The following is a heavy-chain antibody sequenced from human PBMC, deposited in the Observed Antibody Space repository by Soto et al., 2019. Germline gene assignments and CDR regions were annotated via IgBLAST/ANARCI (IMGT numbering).Heavy chain of an antibody. CDR2: ISAYNGNT. Sequence: QVQLVQSGAEVKKPGASVKVSCKASGYTFTSYGISWVRQAPGQGLEWMGWISAYNGNTNYAQKLQGRVTMTTDTATRAADMERRSVRSDDTAVYYCARVGMSGYYYDWSGSAPDNWGKGTVVTVS. CDR3: ARVGMSGYYYDWSGSAPDN. CDR1: GYTFTSYG. V-gene: IGHV1-18*01. D-gene: IGHD3-22*01. J-gene: IGHJ4*02.